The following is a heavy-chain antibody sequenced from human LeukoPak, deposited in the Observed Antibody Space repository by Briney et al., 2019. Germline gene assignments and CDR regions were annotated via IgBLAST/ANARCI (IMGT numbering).Heavy chain of an antibody. V-gene: IGHV3-66*01. CDR2: IYSSGST. CDR1: GFTVSNNY. J-gene: IGHJ4*02. D-gene: IGHD2-2*01. Sequence: GGSLRLSCAASGFTVSNNYMSWVRQAPGKGLEWVSVIYSSGSTYYAESVKGRFTISRDNSKNTLYLQMNSLRAEDTALYYCAKDGVIKEAQGYCRSTSCYALDYWGQGTLVTVSS. CDR3: AKDGVIKEAQGYCRSTSCYALDY.